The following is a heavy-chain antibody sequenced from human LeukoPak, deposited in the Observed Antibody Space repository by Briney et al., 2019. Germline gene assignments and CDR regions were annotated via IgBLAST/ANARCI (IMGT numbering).Heavy chain of an antibody. CDR3: ARAGYCSSTSCYRPFDY. V-gene: IGHV1-18*01. CDR1: GYTFTSYG. D-gene: IGHD2-2*03. J-gene: IGHJ4*02. CDR2: ISAYNGNT. Sequence: ASVKVSCKASGYTFTSYGISWVRQAPGQGLEWMGWISAYNGNTNYAQKLQGRVTMTTDTSTSTAYMELRSPRSDDTAVYYCARAGYCSSTSCYRPFDYWGQGTLVTVSS.